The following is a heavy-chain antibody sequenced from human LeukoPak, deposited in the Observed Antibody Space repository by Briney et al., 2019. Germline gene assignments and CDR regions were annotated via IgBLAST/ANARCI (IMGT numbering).Heavy chain of an antibody. J-gene: IGHJ4*02. V-gene: IGHV3-23*01. CDR1: GFTFSTYG. D-gene: IGHD3-16*01. Sequence: PGGSLRLSCAASGFTFSTYGMIWVRQAPGKGLEWVSAISGSGGSRKYPDSVKGRFTISRDNSQNTLFLQMSSLRAEDTALYYCAKIMSPPWGGIDYWGQGTLVTVSS. CDR2: ISGSGGSR. CDR3: AKIMSPPWGGIDY.